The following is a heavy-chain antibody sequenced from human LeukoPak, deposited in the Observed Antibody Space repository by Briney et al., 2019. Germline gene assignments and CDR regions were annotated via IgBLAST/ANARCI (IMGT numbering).Heavy chain of an antibody. J-gene: IGHJ6*03. CDR1: GFTFSSFE. CDR2: ISTSGGTK. CDR3: ARDATTAVGWVYMDV. V-gene: IGHV3-48*03. D-gene: IGHD6-13*01. Sequence: GGSLRLSCAASGFTFSSFEMNWVRQAPGRGLEWLSHISTSGGTKYYADSVKGRFTISRDNAENSVYLQMSGLTAEDTGLYYCARDATTAVGWVYMDVWGKGTTVTFSS.